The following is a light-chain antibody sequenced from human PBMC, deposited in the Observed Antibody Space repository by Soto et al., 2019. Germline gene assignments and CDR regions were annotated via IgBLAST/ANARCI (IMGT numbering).Light chain of an antibody. CDR3: QQYNNWPGT. V-gene: IGKV3-15*01. J-gene: IGKJ1*01. CDR1: QSISSY. CDR2: DAS. Sequence: PGERATLSCRASQSISSYLAWYQQKPGQTPRLLIYDASTRATGIPARFSGSGSGTEFTLTISSLQSEDFAVYYCQQYNNWPGTFGQGTKVDIK.